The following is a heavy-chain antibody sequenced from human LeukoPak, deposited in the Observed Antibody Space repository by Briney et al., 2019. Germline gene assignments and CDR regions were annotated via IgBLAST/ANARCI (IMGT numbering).Heavy chain of an antibody. CDR3: ASSRNMWLVASTFDY. V-gene: IGHV1-18*01. Sequence: ASVKVSCKASGYTFTSYGISWVRQAPGQGLEWMGWISAYNGNTNYAQKLQGRVTMTTDTSTSTAYMELRSLRSDDTAVYYCASSRNMWLVASTFDYWGQGTLVTVSS. CDR2: ISAYNGNT. CDR1: GYTFTSYG. D-gene: IGHD6-19*01. J-gene: IGHJ4*02.